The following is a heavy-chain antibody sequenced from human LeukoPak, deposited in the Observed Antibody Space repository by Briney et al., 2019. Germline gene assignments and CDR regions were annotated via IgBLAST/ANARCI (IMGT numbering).Heavy chain of an antibody. V-gene: IGHV3-23*01. CDR1: GFTFSNYA. D-gene: IGHD1-26*01. CDR2: IRGSGGTT. Sequence: GGSLRLSCAVSGFTFSNYAMSWVRQAPGKGLDWVSAIRGSGGTTYYADSVKGRFTISRDNSKNMLYLQMNSLRAEDTALYYCAKGVGEQRLNSYFDYWGQGTLVTVSS. CDR3: AKGVGEQRLNSYFDY. J-gene: IGHJ4*02.